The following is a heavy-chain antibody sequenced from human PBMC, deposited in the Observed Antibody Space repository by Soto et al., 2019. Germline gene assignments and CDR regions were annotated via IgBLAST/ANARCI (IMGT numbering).Heavy chain of an antibody. J-gene: IGHJ6*03. Sequence: QVQLVQSGAEVKKPGASVKVSCKASGYTFTSYGISWVRQAPGQGLEWMGWISAYNGNTNYAQKLQGRVTMTTDTSTSTAYRELRSLRSDDTAVYYCARAPYYDILTGTADYYYYYMDVWGKGTTVTVSS. CDR2: ISAYNGNT. D-gene: IGHD3-9*01. CDR1: GYTFTSYG. V-gene: IGHV1-18*01. CDR3: ARAPYYDILTGTADYYYYYMDV.